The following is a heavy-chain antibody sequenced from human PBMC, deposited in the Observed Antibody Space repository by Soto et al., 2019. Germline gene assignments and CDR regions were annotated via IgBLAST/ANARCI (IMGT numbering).Heavy chain of an antibody. J-gene: IGHJ3*02. V-gene: IGHV4-34*01. CDR3: ARDPSRDDYGDYDAFDI. Sequence: QVQLQQWGAGLLKPSETLSLTCAVYGGSFSGYYWSWIRQPPGKGLEWIGEINHSGSTNYNPSLKSRVTISVDTSKNQFSLKLSSVTAADTAVYYCARDPSRDDYGDYDAFDIWGQGTMVTVSS. CDR1: GGSFSGYY. D-gene: IGHD4-17*01. CDR2: INHSGST.